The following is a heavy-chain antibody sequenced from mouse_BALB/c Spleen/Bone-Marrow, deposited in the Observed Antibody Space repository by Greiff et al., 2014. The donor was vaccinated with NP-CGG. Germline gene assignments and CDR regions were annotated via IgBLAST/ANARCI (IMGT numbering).Heavy chain of an antibody. Sequence: EVMLVESGGGLVQPGGSRKLSCAASGFTFSSFGMHWVRQAPEKGLEWVAYISSGSSTIYYADTVKGRFTISRDNPKNTLFLQMTSLRSEDTAMYYCARRYYGSSFSYFDYWGQGTTLIVSS. CDR2: ISSGSSTI. J-gene: IGHJ2*01. V-gene: IGHV5-17*02. CDR1: GFTFSSFG. D-gene: IGHD1-1*01. CDR3: ARRYYGSSFSYFDY.